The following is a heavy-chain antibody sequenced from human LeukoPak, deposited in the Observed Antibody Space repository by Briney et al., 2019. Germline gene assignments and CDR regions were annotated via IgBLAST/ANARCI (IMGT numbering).Heavy chain of an antibody. CDR1: GYTFTGYY. D-gene: IGHD3-10*01. J-gene: IGHJ5*02. Sequence: ASVKASCKASGYTFTGYYMHWVRQAPGQGLEWMGWINLNSGGTNYAQKFQGRVTMTRDTSISTAYMELSRLRSDDTAVYYCARHLIMVRGNNWFDPWGQGTLVTVSS. CDR2: INLNSGGT. V-gene: IGHV1-2*02. CDR3: ARHLIMVRGNNWFDP.